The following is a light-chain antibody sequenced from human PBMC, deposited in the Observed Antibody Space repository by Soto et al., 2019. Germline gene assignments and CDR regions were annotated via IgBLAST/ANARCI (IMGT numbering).Light chain of an antibody. Sequence: EIVLTQSPGTLSLSPGERATLSCRASQSVTSNYLAWYQQKPGQAPRLLFYGASSRATGIPDRFSGSGSGTDFTLTISRLEPDDFAVYYCQQYGSSPRTFGQGTKVEI. CDR2: GAS. V-gene: IGKV3-20*01. J-gene: IGKJ1*01. CDR1: QSVTSNY. CDR3: QQYGSSPRT.